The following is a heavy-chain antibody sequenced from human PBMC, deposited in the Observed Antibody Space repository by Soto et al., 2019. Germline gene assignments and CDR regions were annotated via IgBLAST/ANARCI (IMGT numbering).Heavy chain of an antibody. J-gene: IGHJ6*02. D-gene: IGHD5-12*01. V-gene: IGHV4-30-4*01. Sequence: SETLSLTCTVSGGSISSGDYYWSWIRQPPGKGLEWIGSIYYSGSTYYNPSLKSRVTISVDTSKNQFSLKLSSVTAADTAVYYCARQAGNSGYDSRGEHFRFSGYYYGMDVWGQGTTVTVSS. CDR3: ARQAGNSGYDSRGEHFRFSGYYYGMDV. CDR1: GGSISSGDYY. CDR2: IYYSGST.